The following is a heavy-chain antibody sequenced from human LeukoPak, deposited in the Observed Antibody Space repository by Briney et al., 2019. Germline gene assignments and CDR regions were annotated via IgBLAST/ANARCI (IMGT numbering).Heavy chain of an antibody. Sequence: SETLSLTCTVSGGSISTSSYYWGWVRQPPGKGLEWIGNIYYSGSTNYNPSLKSRVTISVDTSKNQFSLKLSSVTAADTAVYYCTRGSVAYYYMDVWGKGTTVTISS. CDR3: TRGSVAYYYMDV. J-gene: IGHJ6*03. CDR2: IYYSGST. D-gene: IGHD2-15*01. V-gene: IGHV4-61*05. CDR1: GGSISTSSYY.